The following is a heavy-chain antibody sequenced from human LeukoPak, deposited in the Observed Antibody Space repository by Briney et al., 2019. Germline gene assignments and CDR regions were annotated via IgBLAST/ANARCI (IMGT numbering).Heavy chain of an antibody. Sequence: GGSLRLSCAASGFTFSSNYMSWVRQAPGKGLEWVSVIYSGGSTYYADSVKGRFTISRDNSKNTLYLQMNSLRAEDTAVYYCARVGAYCSGGSCYLAAFDIWGQGTMVTVSS. CDR1: GFTFSSNY. D-gene: IGHD2-15*01. V-gene: IGHV3-53*01. CDR2: IYSGGST. CDR3: ARVGAYCSGGSCYLAAFDI. J-gene: IGHJ3*02.